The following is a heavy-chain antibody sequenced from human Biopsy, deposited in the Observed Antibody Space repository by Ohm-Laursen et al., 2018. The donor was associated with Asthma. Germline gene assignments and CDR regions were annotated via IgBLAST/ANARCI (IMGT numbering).Heavy chain of an antibody. J-gene: IGHJ1*01. CDR1: GFTFGDYW. Sequence: SLRLSCTASGFTFGDYWMSWVRQVPGRGLEWVANIKHDGSENNHEDSLKGRFTISRDNAKNSLYLQMNSLRAEDTAVYYCARTFHFWSPYHAEHYQLWGQGTLVTVSS. V-gene: IGHV3-7*01. CDR3: ARTFHFWSPYHAEHYQL. CDR2: IKHDGSEN. D-gene: IGHD3-3*02.